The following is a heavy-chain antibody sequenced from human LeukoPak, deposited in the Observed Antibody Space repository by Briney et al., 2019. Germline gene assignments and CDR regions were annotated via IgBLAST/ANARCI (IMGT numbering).Heavy chain of an antibody. Sequence: GGSLRLSCAASGFTFSTYAMSWVRQAPGKGLEWVSAISGSGDSTYYADSVKGRFTISRDNSKNTLYLQMNNLRAEDTAVYYCAKDVAMVRGVTFDYWGQGTLVTVSS. V-gene: IGHV3-23*01. CDR3: AKDVAMVRGVTFDY. J-gene: IGHJ4*02. D-gene: IGHD3-10*01. CDR1: GFTFSTYA. CDR2: ISGSGDST.